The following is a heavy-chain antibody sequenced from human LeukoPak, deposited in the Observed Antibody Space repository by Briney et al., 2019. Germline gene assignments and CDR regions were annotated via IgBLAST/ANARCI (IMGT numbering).Heavy chain of an antibody. CDR2: ISYDGSNK. D-gene: IGHD2-21*02. CDR1: GFTFSSYA. CDR3: ARARGGIYGGDRLVYHDAFDI. Sequence: GRSLGLSCAASGFTFSSYAMHWVRQAPGKGLEWVAVISYDGSNKYYADSVKGRFTISRDNSKNTLYLQMNSLRAEDTAVYYCARARGGIYGGDRLVYHDAFDIWGQGTMVTVSS. V-gene: IGHV3-30-3*01. J-gene: IGHJ3*02.